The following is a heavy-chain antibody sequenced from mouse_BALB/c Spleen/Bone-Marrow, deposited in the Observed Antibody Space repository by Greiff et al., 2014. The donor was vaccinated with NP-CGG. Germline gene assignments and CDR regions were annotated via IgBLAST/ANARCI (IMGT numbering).Heavy chain of an antibody. V-gene: IGHV6-6*02. Sequence: EGMLVGAGGGVGEPGGSMKLSCVASWFTFSKYWVKWVRQSPEEGLGGGAEIRLKSNNYATHYAESVKGRFTISRDDSKSSVYLQMNNLRAEDTGIYYCTRPTMITWFAYWGQGTLVTVSA. J-gene: IGHJ3*01. CDR2: IRLKSNNYAT. CDR1: WFTFSKYW. CDR3: TRPTMITWFAY. D-gene: IGHD2-4*01.